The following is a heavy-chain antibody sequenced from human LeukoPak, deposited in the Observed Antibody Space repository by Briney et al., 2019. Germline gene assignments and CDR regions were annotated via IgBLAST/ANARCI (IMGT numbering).Heavy chain of an antibody. J-gene: IGHJ4*02. CDR3: AKVDPVWSGYYTVDY. CDR2: ISGSGGST. D-gene: IGHD3-3*01. V-gene: IGHV3-23*01. CDR1: GFTFSSYA. Sequence: GGSLRLSCAASGFTFSSYAMSWVRQAPGKGLEWVSAISGSGGSTYYADSVKCRFTISRDNSKNTLYLQMNSLRAEDTAVYYCAKVDPVWSGYYTVDYWGQGTLVTVSS.